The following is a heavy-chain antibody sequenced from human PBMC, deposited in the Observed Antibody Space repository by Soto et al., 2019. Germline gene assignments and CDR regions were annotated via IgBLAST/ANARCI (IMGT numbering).Heavy chain of an antibody. CDR1: GYTFTSYG. V-gene: IGHV1-18*04. CDR2: ISAYNGNT. D-gene: IGHD5-18*01. J-gene: IGHJ6*02. Sequence: QVQLVQSGAEVKKPGASVKVSCKASGYTFTSYGISWVRQAPGQGLEWMGWISAYNGNTNYAQKLQGRVTMTTDTSKSTAYMELRSLRSDDTAVYYCARDEGDTAMVINYYYYGMDVWGQGTTVTVSS. CDR3: ARDEGDTAMVINYYYYGMDV.